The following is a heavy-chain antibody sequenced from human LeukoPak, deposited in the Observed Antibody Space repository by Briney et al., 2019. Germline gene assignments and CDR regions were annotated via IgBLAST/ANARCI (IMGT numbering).Heavy chain of an antibody. CDR1: GDSVSSNSAA. CDR2: TYYRSKWYN. V-gene: IGHV6-1*01. D-gene: IGHD6-13*01. J-gene: IGHJ3*02. CDR3: ARGSSSWYPDDAFDI. Sequence: SQTLSLTSAISGDSVSSNSAAWNWIRQSPSRGLEWLGRTYYRSKWYNGYAVSVKSRITINPDTSKNQFSLQLNSVTPEDTAVHYCARGSSSWYPDDAFDIWGQGTMVTVSS.